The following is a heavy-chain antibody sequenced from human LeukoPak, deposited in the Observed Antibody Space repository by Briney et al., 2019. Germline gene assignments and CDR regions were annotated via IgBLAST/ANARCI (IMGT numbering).Heavy chain of an antibody. D-gene: IGHD1-26*01. J-gene: IGHJ5*02. V-gene: IGHV4-59*08. CDR1: GGSISSYY. Sequence: SETLSLTCTVSGGSISSYYWSWIRQPPGKGLEWIGYIYYSGSTNYNPSLKSRVTISVDTSKNQFSLKLSSVTAADTAVYYCARGVYSGSPNWFDTWGQGTLVTVSS. CDR2: IYYSGST. CDR3: ARGVYSGSPNWFDT.